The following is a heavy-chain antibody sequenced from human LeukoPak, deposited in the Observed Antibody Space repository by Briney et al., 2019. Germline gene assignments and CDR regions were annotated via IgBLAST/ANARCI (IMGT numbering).Heavy chain of an antibody. J-gene: IGHJ4*02. CDR3: ARTPWEIVVVPAAIPALYYFDY. CDR1: GGSISSGGYY. Sequence: KPSETLSLTCTVPGGSISSGGYYWSWIRQHPGKGLEWIGYIYYSGSTYYNPSLKSRVTISVDTSKNQFSLKLSSVTAADTAVYYCARTPWEIVVVPAAIPALYYFDYWGQGTLVTVSS. D-gene: IGHD2-2*02. CDR2: IYYSGST. V-gene: IGHV4-31*03.